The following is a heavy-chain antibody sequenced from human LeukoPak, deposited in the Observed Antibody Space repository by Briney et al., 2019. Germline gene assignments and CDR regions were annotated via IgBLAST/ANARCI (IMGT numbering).Heavy chain of an antibody. CDR2: ISSSSSYI. Sequence: GGSLRLSCAATGFTFSSYSMNWVRQAPGKGLEWVSSISSSSSYIYYADSVKGRITISRDNAKNSLYLQMNSLRAEDTAVYYCAADTAIYWGQGTLVTVSS. CDR3: AADTAIY. V-gene: IGHV3-21*01. D-gene: IGHD5-18*01. J-gene: IGHJ4*02. CDR1: GFTFSSYS.